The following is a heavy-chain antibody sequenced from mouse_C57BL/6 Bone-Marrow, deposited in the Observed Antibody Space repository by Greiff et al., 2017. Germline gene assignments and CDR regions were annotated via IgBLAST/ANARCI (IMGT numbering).Heavy chain of an antibody. CDR1: GFTFSSYG. Sequence: EVKLMESGGDLVKPGGSLKLSCAASGFTFSSYGMSWVRPTPDKRLEWVATISSGGSYTYYPDSVKGRFTISRDNAKNTLYLQMSSLKSEDTAMYYCARLPITTVVGFDYWGQGTTLTVSS. CDR2: ISSGGSYT. J-gene: IGHJ2*01. CDR3: ARLPITTVVGFDY. D-gene: IGHD1-1*01. V-gene: IGHV5-6*01.